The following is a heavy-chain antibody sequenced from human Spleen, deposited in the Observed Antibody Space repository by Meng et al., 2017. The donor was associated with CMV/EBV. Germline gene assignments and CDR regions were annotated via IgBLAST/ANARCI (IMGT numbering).Heavy chain of an antibody. CDR1: GYTFTSYG. V-gene: IGHV1-18*01. Sequence: ASVKVSCKASGYTFTSYGISWVRQAPGQGLEWMGWISVYNGNTNYAQKLQDRVTMTTDTSTSTAYMEPRSLRSDDTAVYYCARDDPRIAIFGVVTKYYYGMDVWGQGTTVTVSS. CDR2: ISVYNGNT. J-gene: IGHJ6*02. CDR3: ARDDPRIAIFGVVTKYYYGMDV. D-gene: IGHD3-3*01.